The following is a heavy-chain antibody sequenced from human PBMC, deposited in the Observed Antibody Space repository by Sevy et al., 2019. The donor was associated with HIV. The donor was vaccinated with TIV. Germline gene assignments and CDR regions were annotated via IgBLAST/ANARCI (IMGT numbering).Heavy chain of an antibody. CDR3: AEEDMSRFGGPLWFFDI. D-gene: IGHD3-16*01. Sequence: ASVKVSCKASGFTFRNSAVQWVRQARGQRLEWIGWIVVGSGNTDYAQKFQERVTIIRDMSTTTVHMELSSLRCDDTAVYYCAEEDMSRFGGPLWFFDIWGQGTAVTVSS. CDR1: GFTFRNSA. V-gene: IGHV1-58*01. CDR2: IVVGSGNT. J-gene: IGHJ3*02.